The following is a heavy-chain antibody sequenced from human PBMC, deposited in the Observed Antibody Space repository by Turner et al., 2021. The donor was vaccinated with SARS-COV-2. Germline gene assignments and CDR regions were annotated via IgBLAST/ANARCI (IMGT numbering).Heavy chain of an antibody. V-gene: IGHV4-34*01. Sequence: QVQLQQWGAGLFKPSETLSLTCAVYGGSFSGYYWTWFRQPPGKGLEWIGSIYYSGSTYYNASLKSRVTISGDTSKNQFSLKLSSVTAADTAVYYCARQSEWELLGVLDAFDIWGQGTMVTVSS. CDR3: ARQSEWELLGVLDAFDI. D-gene: IGHD1-26*01. CDR2: IYYSGST. CDR1: GGSFSGYY. J-gene: IGHJ3*02.